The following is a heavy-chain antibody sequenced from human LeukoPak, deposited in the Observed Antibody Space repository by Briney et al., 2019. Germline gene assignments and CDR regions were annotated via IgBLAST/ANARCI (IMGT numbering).Heavy chain of an antibody. D-gene: IGHD3-10*01. CDR1: GFTFSSYW. J-gene: IGHJ4*02. CDR3: ARDLTGSVHDY. V-gene: IGHV3-74*01. Sequence: GGSLRLSCTASGFTFSSYWMHWVRQAPGKGLVWVSRINPEGSSSIYADSVKGRFTISRDNARNTLYLQMNSLSAEDTAVYYCARDLTGSVHDYWGQGTLVTVSS. CDR2: INPEGSSS.